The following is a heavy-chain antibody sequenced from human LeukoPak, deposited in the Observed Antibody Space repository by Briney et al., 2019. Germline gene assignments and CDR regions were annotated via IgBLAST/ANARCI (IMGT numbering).Heavy chain of an antibody. V-gene: IGHV1-69*04. CDR3: ARVPIQVDVEMETVTPIHWYFDL. J-gene: IGHJ2*01. Sequence: SVKVSCKASGGTFSSYAISWVRQVPGQGLEWMGRIIPILGIANYAQKFQGRVTITADKSTSTAYMELSSLRSEDTAVYYCARVPIQVDVEMETVTPIHWYFDLWGRGTLVTVSS. D-gene: IGHD5-24*01. CDR1: GGTFSSYA. CDR2: IIPILGIA.